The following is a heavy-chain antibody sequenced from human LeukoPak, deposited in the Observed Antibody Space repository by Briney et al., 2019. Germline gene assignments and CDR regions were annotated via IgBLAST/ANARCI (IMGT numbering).Heavy chain of an antibody. CDR3: TRVGYCSSTSCLYYFDY. D-gene: IGHD2-2*01. CDR2: IRSKAYGGTT. V-gene: IGHV3-49*04. J-gene: IGHJ4*02. Sequence: GGSLRLSCTASGFTFGDYAMSWVRQAPGKGLEWVGFIRSKAYGGTTEYAASVKGRFTISRDDSKSIAYLQMNSLKTEDTAVYYCTRVGYCSSTSCLYYFDYWGQGTLVTVSS. CDR1: GFTFGDYA.